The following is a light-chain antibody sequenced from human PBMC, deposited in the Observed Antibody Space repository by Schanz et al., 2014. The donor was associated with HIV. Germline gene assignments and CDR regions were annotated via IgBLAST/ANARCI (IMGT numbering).Light chain of an antibody. J-gene: IGKJ2*01. CDR2: GAS. CDR1: QSINSRY. CDR3: LQDSSYPYT. Sequence: EIVLTQSPDTLSLSPGDRATLSCRASQSINSRYLAWYQQKPGQAPRLLIYGASSRATAIPARFSGSGSGTEFTLTISNLQPEDFASYYCLQDSSYPYTLGQGTKLDIK. V-gene: IGKV3-20*01.